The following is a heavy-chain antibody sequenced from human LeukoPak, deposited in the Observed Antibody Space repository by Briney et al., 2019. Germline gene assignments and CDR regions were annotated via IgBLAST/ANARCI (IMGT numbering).Heavy chain of an antibody. D-gene: IGHD4-11*01. Sequence: PSETLSLTCTVSGGSISSYYWSWIRQPPGKGLEWIGYIYYSGSTNYNPSLKSRVTISVDTSKNQFSLKLNSVTAADTAVYYCARGPRGNYGAYYFDYWGQGTLVTVSS. CDR1: GGSISSYY. CDR2: IYYSGST. CDR3: ARGPRGNYGAYYFDY. J-gene: IGHJ4*02. V-gene: IGHV4-59*08.